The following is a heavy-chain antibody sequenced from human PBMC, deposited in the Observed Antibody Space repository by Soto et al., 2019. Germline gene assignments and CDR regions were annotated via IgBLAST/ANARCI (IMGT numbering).Heavy chain of an antibody. CDR3: ARDQDSSSWYDWFDP. Sequence: LRLSCAASGFTFSDYYMSWIRQAPGKGLEWVSYISSSGSTIYYADSVKGRFTISRDNAKNSLYLQMNSLRAEDTAVYYCARDQDSSSWYDWFDPWGQGTLVTVSS. CDR2: ISSSGSTI. D-gene: IGHD6-13*01. V-gene: IGHV3-11*01. J-gene: IGHJ5*02. CDR1: GFTFSDYY.